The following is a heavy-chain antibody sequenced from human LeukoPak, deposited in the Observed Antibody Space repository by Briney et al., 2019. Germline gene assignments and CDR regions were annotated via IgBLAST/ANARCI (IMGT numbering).Heavy chain of an antibody. V-gene: IGHV3-7*01. CDR2: IGQDGSEK. CDR3: ARDGDWNDGRVY. J-gene: IGHJ4*02. CDR1: GFTFSAYW. Sequence: PGGSLRLSCAGSGFTFSAYWMGWVRQAPGKGLEWVANIGQDGSEKYYVDSVKGRFTISRDNAENSLSLQMNSLRDEDTAVYYCARDGDWNDGRVYWGQGTLVTVSS. D-gene: IGHD1-1*01.